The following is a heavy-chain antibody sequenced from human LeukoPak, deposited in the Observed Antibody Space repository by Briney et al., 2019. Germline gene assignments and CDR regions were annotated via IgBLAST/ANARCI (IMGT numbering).Heavy chain of an antibody. Sequence: PSEALSLTCTVSGASFNTDDQYWNWIRQRPGKGLEWIGSIHPSGMLYNNPSLESRVTMSRDTSKNQFSLNLNSVTAADTAVYFCSRGLDSRKLGYWGQGILVTVSS. CDR3: SRGLDSRKLGY. CDR1: GASFNTDDQY. CDR2: IHPSGML. J-gene: IGHJ4*02. D-gene: IGHD3-22*01. V-gene: IGHV4-31*03.